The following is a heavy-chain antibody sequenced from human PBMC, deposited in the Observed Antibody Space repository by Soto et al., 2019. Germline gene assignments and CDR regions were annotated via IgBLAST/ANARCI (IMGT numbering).Heavy chain of an antibody. CDR1: GGSISSYY. J-gene: IGHJ4*02. D-gene: IGHD2-15*01. CDR2: IYYTGST. V-gene: IGHV4-59*01. CDR3: ARRYCSGGSCYSNSLGYFDY. Sequence: PSETLSLTCTVSGGSISSYYWSWIRQPPGKGLEWIGYIYYTGSTNYNPSLKSRVAMSVDTSKNQVSLKLSSVTAADTAVYYCARRYCSGGSCYSNSLGYFDYWGQGTLVTVSS.